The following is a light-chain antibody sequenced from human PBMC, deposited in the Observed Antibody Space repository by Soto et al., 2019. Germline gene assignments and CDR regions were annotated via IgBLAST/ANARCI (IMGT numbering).Light chain of an antibody. Sequence: QSVLTQPPSASGSPGQSVTISCTGASSDVGGYNYVSWYQQHPGKAPKLMIYEVSKRPSGVPDRFSGSKSGNTASLTVSGLQAEDEGTYYCSSYGGYNNVVFGTGTKVTVL. CDR3: SSYGGYNNVV. J-gene: IGLJ1*01. CDR2: EVS. V-gene: IGLV2-8*01. CDR1: SSDVGGYNY.